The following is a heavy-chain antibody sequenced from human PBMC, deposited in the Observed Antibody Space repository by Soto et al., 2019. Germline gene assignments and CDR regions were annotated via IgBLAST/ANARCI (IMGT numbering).Heavy chain of an antibody. V-gene: IGHV4-30-4*01. CDR2: MYHTGSS. CDR1: GVFISIGGLD. CDR3: ARDVLDTTVDYYFEY. D-gene: IGHD4-17*01. J-gene: IGHJ4*02. Sequence: PSETLSVTCTVSGVFISIGGLDWSSILQTPGEGLEWIGYMYHTGSSQYHPSLRGRVAFSMDTSKNQLSLELRSVTAADTAMYYCARDVLDTTVDYYFEYWGQGSMVTVSS.